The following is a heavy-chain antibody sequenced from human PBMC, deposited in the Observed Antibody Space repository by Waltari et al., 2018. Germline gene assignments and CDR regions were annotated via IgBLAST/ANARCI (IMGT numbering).Heavy chain of an antibody. CDR3: ATYIGASVGTAAFDV. CDR1: GVSITSYCYH. Sequence: HLLELGPGLVTASATLSLTCSVSGVSITSYCYHWGCIRQPPGPGLEWIGTVSYSGATYSSPSLESRVTVSRDTSKNQLSLKLVSVTAADTAVYYCATYIGASVGTAAFDVWGQGTMVTVSS. V-gene: IGHV4-39*01. J-gene: IGHJ3*01. CDR2: VSYSGAT. D-gene: IGHD5-12*01.